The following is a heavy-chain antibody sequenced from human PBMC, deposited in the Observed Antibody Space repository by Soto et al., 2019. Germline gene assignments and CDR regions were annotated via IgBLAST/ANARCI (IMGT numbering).Heavy chain of an antibody. CDR2: IYYSGST. D-gene: IGHD6-13*01. J-gene: IGHJ4*02. CDR1: GGSISSYY. Sequence: QVQLQESGPGLVKPSETLSLTCTVSGGSISSYYWSWIRQPPGKGLEWIGYIYYSGSTNYNPSLKSRVTISVDTSKNQFSLKLSSVTAADTAVYYCARGSTGYSSSWNRYWGQGTLVTVSS. CDR3: ARGSTGYSSSWNRY. V-gene: IGHV4-59*01.